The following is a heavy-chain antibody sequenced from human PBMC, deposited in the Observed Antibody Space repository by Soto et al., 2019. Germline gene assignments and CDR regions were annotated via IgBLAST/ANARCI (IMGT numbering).Heavy chain of an antibody. CDR3: AREGSSSGPDYEY. D-gene: IGHD3-22*01. V-gene: IGHV3-72*01. CDR1: GFSFSDYY. J-gene: IGHJ4*02. CDR2: TRNKASSYTT. Sequence: PGGSLRLSCPASGFSFSDYYINWRRQAPGKGLEWVGRTRNKASSYTTDYAAFVKGRFTISRDDSKNLIYLQMNSLKTEDTAVYYCAREGSSSGPDYEYWGQGT.